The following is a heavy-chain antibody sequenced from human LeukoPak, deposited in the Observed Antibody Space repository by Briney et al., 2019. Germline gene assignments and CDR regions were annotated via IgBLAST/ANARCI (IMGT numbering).Heavy chain of an antibody. CDR1: GFTFSSYA. Sequence: GGSLRLSCAASGFTFSSYAMSWVRQAPGKGLEWVANIKEDGSEKYYVDSVKGRFTISRDNAKNSLYLQMNSLRAEDTAVYYCARDRYCSGDWGQGTLVTVSS. CDR3: ARDRYCSGD. CDR2: IKEDGSEK. D-gene: IGHD2-15*01. J-gene: IGHJ4*02. V-gene: IGHV3-7*01.